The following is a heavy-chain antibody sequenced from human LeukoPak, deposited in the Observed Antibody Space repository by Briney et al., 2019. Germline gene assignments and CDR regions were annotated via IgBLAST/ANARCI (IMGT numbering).Heavy chain of an antibody. D-gene: IGHD6-13*01. CDR2: ISSSSSYT. Sequence: GGSLRISCAASGFTFSDYYISWIRQAPGKGLEWVSYISSSSSYTNYADSVKGRFTISRDNAKNSLYLQMNSLRAEDTAVYYCARGSVQGSSWYVYWGQGTLVTVSS. J-gene: IGHJ4*02. CDR3: ARGSVQGSSWYVY. CDR1: GFTFSDYY. V-gene: IGHV3-11*06.